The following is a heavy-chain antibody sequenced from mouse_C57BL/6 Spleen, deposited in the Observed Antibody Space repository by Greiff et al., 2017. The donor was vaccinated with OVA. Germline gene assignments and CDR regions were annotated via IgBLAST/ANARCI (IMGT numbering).Heavy chain of an antibody. J-gene: IGHJ1*03. Sequence: VQLQQSGPELVKPGASVKISCKASGYSFTGYYMNWVKQSPEKSLEWIGEINPSTGGTTYNQKFKAKATLTVDKSSSTAYMQLKSLTSEDSAVYYCANHYYGSSYGYFDVWGTGTTVTVSS. V-gene: IGHV1-42*01. CDR2: INPSTGGT. CDR3: ANHYYGSSYGYFDV. D-gene: IGHD1-1*01. CDR1: GYSFTGYY.